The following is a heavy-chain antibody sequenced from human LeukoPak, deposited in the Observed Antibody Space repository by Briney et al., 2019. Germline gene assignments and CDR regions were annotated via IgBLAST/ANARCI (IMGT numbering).Heavy chain of an antibody. D-gene: IGHD4-17*01. V-gene: IGHV1-2*02. CDR3: ASFYGDYNNWFDP. Sequence: ASVKASCKASGHTFTGYYMHWVRQAPGQGLEWRGGINPNSGGTNYAQKFQRRVTMTRDTSISTAYMELSRLRSDDTAVYYCASFYGDYNNWFDPWGQGTLVTVSS. CDR2: INPNSGGT. J-gene: IGHJ5*02. CDR1: GHTFTGYY.